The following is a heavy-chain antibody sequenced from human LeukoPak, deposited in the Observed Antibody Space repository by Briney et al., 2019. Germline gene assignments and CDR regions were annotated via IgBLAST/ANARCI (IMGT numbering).Heavy chain of an antibody. CDR3: ARALVGITMVRGVIGYFDY. J-gene: IGHJ4*02. V-gene: IGHV3-7*01. CDR1: GFTFSSYW. D-gene: IGHD3-10*01. Sequence: PGGSLRLSCAASGFTFSSYWMSWVRQAPGKGLEWVANIKQDGSEKYYVDSVKGRFTIPRDNAKNSLYLQMNSLRAEDTAVYYCARALVGITMVRGVIGYFDYWGQGTLVTVSS. CDR2: IKQDGSEK.